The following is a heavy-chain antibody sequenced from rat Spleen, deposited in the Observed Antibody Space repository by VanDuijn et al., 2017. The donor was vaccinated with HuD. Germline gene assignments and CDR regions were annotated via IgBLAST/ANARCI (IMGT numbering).Heavy chain of an antibody. CDR2: ISPSGGST. D-gene: IGHD4-3*01. V-gene: IGHV5-19*01. J-gene: IGHJ2*01. Sequence: EVQLVESGGGLVQPGRSLKLSCAASGFTFSNYGMHWIRQAPTKGLEWVASISPSGGSTYYRDSVKGRFTISRDNAKSTLYLQMDSLRSEDTATYYCATDRIIRGTGYYFDYWGQGVMVTVSS. CDR1: GFTFSNYG. CDR3: ATDRIIRGTGYYFDY.